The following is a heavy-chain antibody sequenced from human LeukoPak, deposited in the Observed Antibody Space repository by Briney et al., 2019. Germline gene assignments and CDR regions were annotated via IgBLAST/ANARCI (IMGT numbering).Heavy chain of an antibody. CDR3: ATGRMPPHCSSTSCYTLWFDP. CDR1: GYTLTELS. CDR2: FDPEDGET. Sequence: GESLKISCKVSGYTLTELSMHWVRQAPGKGLEWMGGFDPEDGETIYAQKFQGRVTMTEDASTDTAYMELSSLRSEDTAVHYCATGRMPPHCSSTSCYTLWFDPWGQGTLVTVSS. J-gene: IGHJ5*02. V-gene: IGHV1-24*01. D-gene: IGHD2-2*02.